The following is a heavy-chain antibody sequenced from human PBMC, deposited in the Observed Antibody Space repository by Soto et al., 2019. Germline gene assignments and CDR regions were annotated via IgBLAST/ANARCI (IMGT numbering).Heavy chain of an antibody. Sequence: SSVKVSCKASGGTFSSYAISWVRQAPGQGLEWMGGVIPIFGTANYAQKFQGRVTITADESTSTAYMELSSLRSEDTAVYYCASHIYGDYVFDYWGQGTLVTVSS. CDR2: VIPIFGTA. J-gene: IGHJ4*02. CDR1: GGTFSSYA. V-gene: IGHV1-69*13. D-gene: IGHD4-17*01. CDR3: ASHIYGDYVFDY.